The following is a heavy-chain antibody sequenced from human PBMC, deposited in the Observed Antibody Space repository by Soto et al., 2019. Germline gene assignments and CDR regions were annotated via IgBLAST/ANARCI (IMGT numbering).Heavy chain of an antibody. CDR3: ARHSLGGGFINYWFDP. D-gene: IGHD3-16*01. CDR2: IYPGDSDT. CDR1: GYNFTTYW. Sequence: GESLKISCKASGYNFTTYWIAWVRQMPGKGLEYMGIIYPGDSDTRYSPSFHGQVTMSADKSISTAYLQWSSLKASDTAMYYCARHSLGGGFINYWFDPWGQGTLVTVSS. J-gene: IGHJ5*02. V-gene: IGHV5-51*01.